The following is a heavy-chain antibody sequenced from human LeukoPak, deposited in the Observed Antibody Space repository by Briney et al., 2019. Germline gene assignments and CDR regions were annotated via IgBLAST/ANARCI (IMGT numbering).Heavy chain of an antibody. V-gene: IGHV5-51*01. CDR3: ARLFSHGCGDY. D-gene: IGHD1-26*01. Sequence: GESLQISCKGSGYTFTSYWIGWVRQMPGKGLEWMGIIYPGDSDTRYSPSFQGQVTISADKSITTACLQWSSLKASDTAMYYCARLFSHGCGDYWGQGTLVTVSS. J-gene: IGHJ4*02. CDR1: GYTFTSYW. CDR2: IYPGDSDT.